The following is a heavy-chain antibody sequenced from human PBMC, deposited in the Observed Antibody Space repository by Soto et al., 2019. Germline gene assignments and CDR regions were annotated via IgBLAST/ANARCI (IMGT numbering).Heavy chain of an antibody. CDR2: ISDDGSNK. J-gene: IGHJ4*02. CDR3: ARHKRDLRFVEWSYFFAS. Sequence: QVPLVESGGGVVQPGMSLRLSCAASGFTFSTYAMHWVRQAPGKGLEWVAVISDDGSNKYYTDSVKGRFTIARDKSKHTLYLEMNSLRAEDTAVYYCARHKRDLRFVEWSYFFASCGQGTLVTVSS. D-gene: IGHD3-3*01. CDR1: GFTFSTYA. V-gene: IGHV3-30-3*01.